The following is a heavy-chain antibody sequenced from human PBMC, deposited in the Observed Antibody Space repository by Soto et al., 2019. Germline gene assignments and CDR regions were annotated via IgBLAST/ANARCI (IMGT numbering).Heavy chain of an antibody. V-gene: IGHV1-69*13. J-gene: IGHJ6*02. CDR2: IIPIFGTA. Sequence: SVKVSCKASGGTFSSYAISWVRQAPGQGLEWMGGIIPIFGTANYAQKFQGRVTITADESTSTAYMELSSLRSEDTAVYYCASLISSTSWGPYYYYYYGMDVWGQGTTVTVSS. CDR1: GGTFSSYA. D-gene: IGHD2-2*01. CDR3: ASLISSTSWGPYYYYYYGMDV.